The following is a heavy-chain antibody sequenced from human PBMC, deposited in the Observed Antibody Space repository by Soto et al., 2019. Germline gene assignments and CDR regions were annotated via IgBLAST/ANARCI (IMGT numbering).Heavy chain of an antibody. V-gene: IGHV4-39*01. D-gene: IGHD4-17*01. CDR3: ARLIAVTTRDYYYMDV. CDR1: GGSISSSSYY. CDR2: IYYSGST. J-gene: IGHJ6*03. Sequence: PSETLSLTCTVSGGSISSSSYYWGWIRQPPGKGLEWFGSIYYSGSTYYNPSLKSRVTISVDTSKNQFSLKLSSVTAADTAVYYCARLIAVTTRDYYYMDVWGKGTTVTVSS.